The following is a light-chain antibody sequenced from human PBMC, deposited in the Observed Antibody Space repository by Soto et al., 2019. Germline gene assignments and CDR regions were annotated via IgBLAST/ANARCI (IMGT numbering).Light chain of an antibody. J-gene: IGLJ1*01. CDR1: SSNIGAGYD. V-gene: IGLV1-40*01. CDR3: QSYDSSLSGFV. CDR2: AYS. Sequence: QLVLTQPPSVSGAPGQRVTISCTGSSSNIGAGYDVHWYQHLPGTAPKLLIYAYSNRPSGVPDRFSGSKSGTSASLAITGLQAEDEADFYCQSYDSSLSGFVFGTGTKVTVL.